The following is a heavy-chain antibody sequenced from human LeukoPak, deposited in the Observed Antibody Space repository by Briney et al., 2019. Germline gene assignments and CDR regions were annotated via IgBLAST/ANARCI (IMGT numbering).Heavy chain of an antibody. Sequence: GASVKVSCKASGYTFTSYGISWVRQAPGQGLEWMGWICAYNGNTNYAQKFQGRVTITADKSTSTAYMELSSLRSEDTAVYYCARAGGVAAAGLLTYMQHWGQGTLVTVSS. J-gene: IGHJ1*01. V-gene: IGHV1-18*01. CDR1: GYTFTSYG. CDR3: ARAGGVAAAGLLTYMQH. D-gene: IGHD6-13*01. CDR2: ICAYNGNT.